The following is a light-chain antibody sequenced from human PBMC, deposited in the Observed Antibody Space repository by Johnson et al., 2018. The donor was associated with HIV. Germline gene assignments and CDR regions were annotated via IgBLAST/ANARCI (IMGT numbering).Light chain of an antibody. V-gene: IGLV1-51*01. J-gene: IGLJ1*01. CDR3: GTWDSSLSAVYV. CDR2: DNN. CDR1: SSNIGNNY. Sequence: QSVLTQPPSVSAAPGQKVTISCSGSSSNIGNNYVSWYQQLPGTDPKLLIYDNNKRPSGIPDRFSGSKSGTSATLGITGLQTGDEADYYCGTWDSSLSAVYVFGTGTKGTVL.